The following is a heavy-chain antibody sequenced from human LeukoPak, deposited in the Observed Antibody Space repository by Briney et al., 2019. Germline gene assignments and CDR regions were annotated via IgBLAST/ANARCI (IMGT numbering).Heavy chain of an antibody. CDR2: ISSNGGST. V-gene: IGHV3-64D*06. Sequence: GGSLRLSCSASGFTFSSYAMHWVRQAPGKGLEYVSAISSNGGSTYYADSVKGRFTISRDNSKNTLYLQMGSLRDEDTAVFYCVKGLTIGALDYWGQGTLVTVSS. D-gene: IGHD4/OR15-4a*01. CDR3: VKGLTIGALDY. J-gene: IGHJ4*02. CDR1: GFTFSSYA.